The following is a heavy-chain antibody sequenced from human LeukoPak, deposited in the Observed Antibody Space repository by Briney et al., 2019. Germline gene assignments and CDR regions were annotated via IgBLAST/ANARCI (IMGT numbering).Heavy chain of an antibody. CDR1: GFTFSTHW. CDR3: TTSPVPSS. V-gene: IGHV3-15*01. D-gene: IGHD6-6*01. J-gene: IGHJ5*02. Sequence: PGGSLRLSCVASGFTFSTHWMSWVRQAPGKGLEWVGHIKSKTDGGTTDYAAPVKGRFTISRDDSRNTLYLQMNSLTTEDTAVYYCTTSPVPSSWGQGTLVTVSS. CDR2: IKSKTDGGTT.